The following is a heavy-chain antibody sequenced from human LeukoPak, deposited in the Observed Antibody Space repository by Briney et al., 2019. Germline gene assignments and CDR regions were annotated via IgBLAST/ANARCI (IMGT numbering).Heavy chain of an antibody. CDR3: GHSFGFV. CDR1: GFTFESYV. D-gene: IGHD5-18*01. Sequence: GGSLRLSCSASGFTFESYVMSWFRQAPGKGLEWVGFIRSNTYGGTTEYVASVTGRFTISRDDSKRIAYLQMNNLKTEDTAVYYCGHSFGFVWGRGTLVTVSS. J-gene: IGHJ4*02. CDR2: IRSNTYGGTT. V-gene: IGHV3-49*03.